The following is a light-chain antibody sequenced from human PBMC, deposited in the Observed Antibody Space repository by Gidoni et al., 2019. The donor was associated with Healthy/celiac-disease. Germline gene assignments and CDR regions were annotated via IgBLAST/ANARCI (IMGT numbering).Light chain of an antibody. V-gene: IGLV1-51*02. CDR2: ENN. Sequence: QSVLTQPPSVSAAPGQKVTISCSGSSSNIGNNYVSWYQQPPGTAPKLLIHENNKRPSGIPDRFSGSKSGTSATLGITGLQTGDEADYYCGTWDSSLSVWVFGGGTKLTVL. J-gene: IGLJ3*02. CDR3: GTWDSSLSVWV. CDR1: SSNIGNNY.